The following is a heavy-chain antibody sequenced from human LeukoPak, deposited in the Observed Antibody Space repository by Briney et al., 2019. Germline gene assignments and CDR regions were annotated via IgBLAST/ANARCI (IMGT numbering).Heavy chain of an antibody. CDR1: GFTFNFFD. CDR3: AKGGWFDF. J-gene: IGHJ5*01. CDR2: ISGSGDST. V-gene: IGHV3-23*01. Sequence: GGSLRLSCAASGFTFNFFDMNWVRQAPGKGLEWVSTISGSGDSTNYADSVKGRFTVSRDNSKNTLDLQMNSLRVEDTAVYYCAKGGWFDFWGQGTLVTVSS.